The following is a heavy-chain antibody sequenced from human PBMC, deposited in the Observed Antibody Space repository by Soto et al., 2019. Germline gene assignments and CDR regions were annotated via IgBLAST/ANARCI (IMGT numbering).Heavy chain of an antibody. CDR3: ARDLTQGDYYDSSGYYYWFDP. D-gene: IGHD3-22*01. CDR2: IYTSGST. V-gene: IGHV4-4*07. Sequence: PSETLSLTCTVSGGSISSYYWSWIRQPAGKGPEWIGRIYTSGSTNYNPSLKSRVTMSVDTSKNQFSLKLSSVTAADTAVYYCARDLTQGDYYDSSGYYYWFDPWGQGTLVTVSS. J-gene: IGHJ5*02. CDR1: GGSISSYY.